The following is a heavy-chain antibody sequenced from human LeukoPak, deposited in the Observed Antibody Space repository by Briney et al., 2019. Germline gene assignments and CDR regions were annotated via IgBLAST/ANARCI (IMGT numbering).Heavy chain of an antibody. Sequence: PGGSLRLSCAASGFTFSRFGMHWVRQAPGQGLEWVSFILYDGSEKYYADPVKGRFTISRDNSKNTLYLQMNSLRAEDTAVYYCARDPGSGYEEHFDYWGQGTLVTVSS. D-gene: IGHD5-12*01. J-gene: IGHJ4*02. V-gene: IGHV3-30*02. CDR2: ILYDGSEK. CDR3: ARDPGSGYEEHFDY. CDR1: GFTFSRFG.